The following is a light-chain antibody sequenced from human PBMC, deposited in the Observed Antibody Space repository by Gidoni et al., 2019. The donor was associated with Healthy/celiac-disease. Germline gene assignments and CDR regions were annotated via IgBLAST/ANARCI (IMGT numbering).Light chain of an antibody. J-gene: IGKJ1*01. Sequence: DIQMTQSPSYLSASVGDRVTITCRASQSISSYLNWYQQKPGKAPKLLIYAASSVQSGVPSRFSCSGSGTDFTLTISSLQPEDFATYYCQQSYSTRRTFGQGTKVEIK. CDR3: QQSYSTRRT. CDR1: QSISSY. CDR2: AAS. V-gene: IGKV1-39*01.